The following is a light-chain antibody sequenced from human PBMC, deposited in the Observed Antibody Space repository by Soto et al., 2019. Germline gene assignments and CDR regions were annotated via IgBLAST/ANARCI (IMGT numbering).Light chain of an antibody. CDR1: QSVSNNY. V-gene: IGKV3-20*01. J-gene: IGKJ1*01. Sequence: ETVLTQSPGTLSLSPGERATLSCRASQSVSNNYLAWYQQKPGQAPRLLIYGASNRATGIPDRFSGSGSGTDFTLTISSLQPEDIGSYYCQQSYNMPWTFGRGTKVDI. CDR3: QQSYNMPWT. CDR2: GAS.